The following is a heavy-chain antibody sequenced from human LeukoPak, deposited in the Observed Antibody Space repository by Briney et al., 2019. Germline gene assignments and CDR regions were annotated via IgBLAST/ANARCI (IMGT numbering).Heavy chain of an antibody. J-gene: IGHJ4*02. CDR1: GFIVSSDY. Sequence: GGSLRRSCAASGFIVSSDYMSWVRQSPGKGLEWVSVIYSGDRTYYADSVKGRFTISSDSSKNTLYLQMNSLRAEDTAVYYCARDGGYSYGYGFDYWGQGTLVTVSS. D-gene: IGHD5-18*01. CDR3: ARDGGYSYGYGFDY. CDR2: IYSGDRT. V-gene: IGHV3-66*01.